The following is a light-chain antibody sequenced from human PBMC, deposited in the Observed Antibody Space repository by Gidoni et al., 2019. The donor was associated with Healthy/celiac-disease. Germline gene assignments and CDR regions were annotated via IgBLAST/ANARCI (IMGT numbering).Light chain of an antibody. J-gene: IGKJ1*01. CDR3: KQALQTPRT. V-gene: IGKV2-28*01. CDR2: LGS. CDR1: QILLHSNGYNY. Sequence: DIVMTQSPLSPPDPPGEPASISCRSSQILLHSNGYNYLDWYLQKPGQSPQLLINLGSTRASGVPDRFSGRGSGTDFTLKSSMVEAEDVGVYYCKQALQTPRTFXQXTKVEIK.